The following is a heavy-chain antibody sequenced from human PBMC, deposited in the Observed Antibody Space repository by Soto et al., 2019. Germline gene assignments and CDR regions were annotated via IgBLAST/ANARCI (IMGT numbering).Heavy chain of an antibody. CDR2: INPETGGT. V-gene: IGHV1-2*02. CDR3: ARELYQVISDGMDV. J-gene: IGHJ6*02. D-gene: IGHD2-2*01. Sequence: QVQLVQSGADVKTPGASVRVSCKASGYTFTGYYVHWVREAPGQGLEWMGWINPETGGTSYAQKVQGRVTLSRDTSINTAYLELSRLRFDDAAVYFCARELYQVISDGMDVWGQGTTVTVSS. CDR1: GYTFTGYY.